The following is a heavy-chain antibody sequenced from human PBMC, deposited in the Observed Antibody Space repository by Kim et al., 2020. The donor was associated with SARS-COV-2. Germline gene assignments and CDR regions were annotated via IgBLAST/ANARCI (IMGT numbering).Heavy chain of an antibody. D-gene: IGHD6-19*01. CDR3: AKDRGSSGWYWVNGGYYYYYGMDV. V-gene: IGHV3-33*06. CDR1: GFTFSSYG. CDR2: IWYDGSNK. J-gene: IGHJ6*02. Sequence: GGSLRLSCAASGFTFSSYGMHWVRQAPGKGLEWVAVIWYDGSNKYYADSVKGRFTISRDNSKNTLYLQMNSLRAEDTAVYYCAKDRGSSGWYWVNGGYYYYYGMDVWGQGTTVTVSS.